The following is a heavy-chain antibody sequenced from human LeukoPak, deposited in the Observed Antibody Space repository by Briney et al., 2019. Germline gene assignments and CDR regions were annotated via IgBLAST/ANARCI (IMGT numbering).Heavy chain of an antibody. D-gene: IGHD2-2*01. CDR2: IRSKAYGGTT. J-gene: IGHJ6*03. CDR1: GFTFGDYA. V-gene: IGHV3-49*04. CDR3: TRVVVVPAATWDYYYYMDV. Sequence: GGSLRLSCTASGFTFGDYAMSWVRQAPGKGLEWVGFIRSKAYGGTTEYAASVKGRFTISRDDSKSIAYLQMNSLKTEDTAVYYCTRVVVVPAATWDYYYYMDVWGKGTTVTVSS.